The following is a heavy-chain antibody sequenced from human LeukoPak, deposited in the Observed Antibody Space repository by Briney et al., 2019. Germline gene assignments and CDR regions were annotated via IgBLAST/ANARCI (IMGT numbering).Heavy chain of an antibody. V-gene: IGHV1-46*01. CDR1: GYTFTSYY. CDR2: INPSGGST. Sequence: ASVKVSCKASGYTFTSYYMYWVRQAPGQGLEWMGIINPSGGSTSYAQKFQGRVTMTRDTSTSTVYMELSSLRSEDTAVYYCAGDSEPQHLNDSSGYYGHFEYWGQGTLVTVSS. CDR3: AGDSEPQHLNDSSGYYGHFEY. D-gene: IGHD3-22*01. J-gene: IGHJ4*02.